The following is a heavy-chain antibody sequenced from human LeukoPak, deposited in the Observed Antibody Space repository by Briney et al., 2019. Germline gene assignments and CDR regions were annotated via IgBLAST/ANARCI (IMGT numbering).Heavy chain of an antibody. CDR2: IYYSGST. Sequence: SETLSLTCTVSGVSISSSSYYWGWIRQPPGKGLEWIGSIYYSGSTYYNPSLKSRVTISVDTSKNQFSLKLSSVTAADTAVYYCARVYYDILTGYYSIFDYWGQGTLVTVSS. V-gene: IGHV4-39*01. J-gene: IGHJ4*02. CDR1: GVSISSSSYY. D-gene: IGHD3-9*01. CDR3: ARVYYDILTGYYSIFDY.